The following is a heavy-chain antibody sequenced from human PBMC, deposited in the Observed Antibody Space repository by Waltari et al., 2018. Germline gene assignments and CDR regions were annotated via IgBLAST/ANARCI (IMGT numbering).Heavy chain of an antibody. CDR1: GGSFSDYY. V-gene: IGHV4-34*01. Sequence: QVQLQQWGAGLLKASETLSLTGAVYGGSFSDYYWSGIRQPPGKGLEWIGEINHSGSTNYNPSLKSRVTISVDTSKNQFSLKLSSVTAADTAVYYCARLFGYANDYWGQGTLVTVSS. CDR2: INHSGST. J-gene: IGHJ4*02. CDR3: ARLFGYANDY. D-gene: IGHD2-2*01.